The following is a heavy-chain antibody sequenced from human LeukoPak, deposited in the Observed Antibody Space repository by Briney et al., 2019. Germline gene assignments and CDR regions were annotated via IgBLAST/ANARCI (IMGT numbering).Heavy chain of an antibody. J-gene: IGHJ4*02. CDR2: IYTNGIT. D-gene: IGHD3-22*01. V-gene: IGHV4-61*02. CDR3: ARAYDSSGYFGY. Sequence: KSSQTLSLTCTVSGGSISSGSYYWSWIRQPAGKGLEWVGRIYTNGITNYNPSLKSRVTISIDPSKNQFSLKLSSVTAADTAVYYCARAYDSSGYFGYWGQGTLVTVSS. CDR1: GGSISSGSYY.